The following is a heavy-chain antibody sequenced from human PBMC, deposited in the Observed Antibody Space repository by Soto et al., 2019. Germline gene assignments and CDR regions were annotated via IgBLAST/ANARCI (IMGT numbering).Heavy chain of an antibody. Sequence: EVQLVESGGGLVQPGGSLRLSCAASGFTFSSYDMHWVRQATGKGLEWVSAIGTAGDTYYPGSVKGRFTISRENAKNSLYLQMNSLRAGDTAVYYCARAGYCSGGSCYWDWYFDLWGRGTLVTVSS. D-gene: IGHD2-15*01. V-gene: IGHV3-13*01. CDR1: GFTFSSYD. CDR3: ARAGYCSGGSCYWDWYFDL. J-gene: IGHJ2*01. CDR2: IGTAGDT.